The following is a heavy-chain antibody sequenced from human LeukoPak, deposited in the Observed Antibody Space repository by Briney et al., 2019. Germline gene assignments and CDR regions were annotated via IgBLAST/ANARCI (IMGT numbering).Heavy chain of an antibody. V-gene: IGHV1-69*04. CDR2: IIPILGIA. CDR3: ASAPLGYSSGWLSFDY. D-gene: IGHD6-19*01. J-gene: IGHJ4*02. Sequence: SVKVSCKASGGTFSSYAISWVRQAPGQGREWMGRIIPILGIANYAQKSQGRVTITADKSTSTAYMELSSLRSEDTAVYYCASAPLGYSSGWLSFDYWGQGTLVTVSS. CDR1: GGTFSSYA.